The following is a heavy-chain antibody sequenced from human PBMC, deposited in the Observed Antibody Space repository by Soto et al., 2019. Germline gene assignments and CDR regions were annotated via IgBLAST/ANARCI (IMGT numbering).Heavy chain of an antibody. CDR1: GFTFSHYV. D-gene: IGHD3-10*01. V-gene: IGHV3-23*01. CDR3: AKVRASYLSASYFYYGLDV. J-gene: IGHJ6*02. CDR2: ISGSGSSV. Sequence: EVELLESGGGLVRPGGSLRLSCAASGFTFSHYVLSWVRQSPERGLEWVSSISGSGSSVYVADSVRGRFIMSRDLSTNTVSLRMTSLRAEYTAVYYCAKVRASYLSASYFYYGLDVWGQGTTVTVSS.